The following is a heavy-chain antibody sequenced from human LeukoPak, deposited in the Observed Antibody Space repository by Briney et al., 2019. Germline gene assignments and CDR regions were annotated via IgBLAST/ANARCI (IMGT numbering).Heavy chain of an antibody. J-gene: IGHJ4*02. D-gene: IGHD1-26*01. CDR1: GFTFSSYE. CDR3: ARNPSRVGIDY. Sequence: GGSLRLSCAASGFTFSSYEMNWVRQAPGKGLEWVSYISSSGSTIYYADSVKGRLTISRDNAKNSLYLQVNSLRDEDTAVYYCARNPSRVGIDYWGQGTLVTVSS. CDR2: ISSSGSTI. V-gene: IGHV3-48*03.